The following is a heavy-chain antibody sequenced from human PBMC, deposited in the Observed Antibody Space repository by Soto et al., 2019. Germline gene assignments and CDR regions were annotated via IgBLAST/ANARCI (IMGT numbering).Heavy chain of an antibody. CDR2: IYHSGST. J-gene: IGHJ5*02. CDR3: ASGHYEHNWFDP. V-gene: IGHV4-4*02. D-gene: IGHD3-16*01. CDR1: SGSISSSNW. Sequence: QVQLQESGPGLAKPSGTLSLTCAVSSGSISSSNWWSWVRQPPGKGLEWIGEIYHSGSTNYNPSLKSRATISVDKSKNQFSLKLSSVTAADTAVYYCASGHYEHNWFDPWGQGTLVTVSS.